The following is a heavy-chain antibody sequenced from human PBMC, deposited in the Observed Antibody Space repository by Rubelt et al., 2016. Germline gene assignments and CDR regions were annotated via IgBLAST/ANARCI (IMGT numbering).Heavy chain of an antibody. CDR2: ISSSSSYI. Sequence: AASGFTFSSYSMNWVRQAPGKGLEWVSFISSSSSYIKYADSVKGRFTISRDNAKNALYLQMSSLRAEDTAVYYCAGESFDSSGQAYYFDYWGQGTLVTVSS. CDR1: GFTFSSYS. D-gene: IGHD3-22*01. J-gene: IGHJ4*02. CDR3: AGESFDSSGQAYYFDY. V-gene: IGHV3-21*01.